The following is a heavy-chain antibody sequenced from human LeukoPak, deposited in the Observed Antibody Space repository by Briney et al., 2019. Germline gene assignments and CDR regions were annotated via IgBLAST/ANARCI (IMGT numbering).Heavy chain of an antibody. J-gene: IGHJ4*02. CDR1: GFTFSSYG. D-gene: IGHD3-3*01. CDR3: AKRWSGYHSSEV. V-gene: IGHV3-30*18. CDR2: ISYDGSNK. Sequence: PGGSLRLSCAASGFTFSSYGMHWVRQAPGKGLEWVAVISYDGSNKYYADSVKGRFTISRDNSKNTLYLQMNSLRAEDTAVYYCAKRWSGYHSSEVWGQGTLVTVFS.